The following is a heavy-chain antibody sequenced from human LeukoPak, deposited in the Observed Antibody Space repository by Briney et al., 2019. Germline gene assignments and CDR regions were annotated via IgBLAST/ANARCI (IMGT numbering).Heavy chain of an antibody. J-gene: IGHJ5*02. D-gene: IGHD2-2*01. V-gene: IGHV1-18*01. Sequence: ASVKVSCKASGYTFISYGISWVRQAPGQGLEWMGWISAYNGNTNYAQKLQGRVTMTTDTSTSTAYMELRSLRSDDTAVYYCARVLGYCSTSCYEIYNWFDPWGRGTLVTVSS. CDR1: GYTFISYG. CDR3: ARVLGYCSTSCYEIYNWFDP. CDR2: ISAYNGNT.